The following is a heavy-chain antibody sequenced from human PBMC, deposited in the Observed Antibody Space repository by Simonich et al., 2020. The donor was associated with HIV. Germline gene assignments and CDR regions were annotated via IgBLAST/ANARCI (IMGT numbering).Heavy chain of an antibody. CDR2: ISHRGDN. V-gene: IGHV4-34*01. D-gene: IGHD3-3*01. CDR3: ARRTTAYVSFWGGFYFDY. CDR1: GGSFSGYY. J-gene: IGHJ4*02. Sequence: QVQLQQWGAGLLKPSETLSLTCAVYGGSFSGYYWSWIRQSPGKGMEWIGEISHRGDNNYSTSSKSRVTIEVDTSKNQCSLKLNSVTAADTTVYYCARRTTAYVSFWGGFYFDYWGQGTLVTVSS.